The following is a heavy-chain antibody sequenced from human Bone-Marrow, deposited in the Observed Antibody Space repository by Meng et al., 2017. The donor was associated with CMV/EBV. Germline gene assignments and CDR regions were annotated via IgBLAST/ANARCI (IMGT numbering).Heavy chain of an antibody. J-gene: IGHJ4*02. CDR3: ARINDCWSGYSFDY. V-gene: IGHV1-2*02. CDR1: GYTFTGYY. Sequence: ASVKVSCKASGYTFTGYYMHWVRQAPGQGLEWMGWINPNSGGTNYAQKFQGRVTMTRDTSISTAYMELSRLRSDDTAVYYCARINDCWSGYSFDYWGQGTLVTVSS. CDR2: INPNSGGT. D-gene: IGHD3-3*01.